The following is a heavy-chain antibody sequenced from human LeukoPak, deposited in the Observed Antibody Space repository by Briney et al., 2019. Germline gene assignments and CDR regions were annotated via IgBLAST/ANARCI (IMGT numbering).Heavy chain of an antibody. CDR2: IYYSGNT. J-gene: IGHJ4*02. Sequence: SETLSLTCTVPGGSISDYYWSWIRQPPGMGLEWIGSIYYSGNTHYNPSLKSPVTMSVATSKNQFSLKLNSVTAADTAVYYCARHRWTGTFNFDYWGQGTLVTVSS. CDR1: GGSISDYY. CDR3: ARHRWTGTFNFDY. D-gene: IGHD1-1*01. V-gene: IGHV4-39*01.